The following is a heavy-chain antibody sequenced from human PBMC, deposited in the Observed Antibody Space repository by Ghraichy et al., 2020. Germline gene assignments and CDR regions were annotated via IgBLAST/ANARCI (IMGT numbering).Heavy chain of an antibody. V-gene: IGHV1-2*06. CDR1: AYSFTGHY. CDR2: INSNSGGT. Sequence: ASVKVSCKASAYSFTGHYIHWVRQAPGQGLEWMGHINSNSGGTNYAQKFQGRVTMTRDTSTNTAYMELSRLGFDDTAIYYCTRAAGYGFDPWGQGTLVTVSS. J-gene: IGHJ5*02. D-gene: IGHD2-15*01. CDR3: TRAAGYGFDP.